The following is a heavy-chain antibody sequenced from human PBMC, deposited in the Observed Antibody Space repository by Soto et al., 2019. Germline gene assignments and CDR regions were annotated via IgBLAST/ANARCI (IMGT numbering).Heavy chain of an antibody. CDR2: IIPILGIA. CDR1: GGTFSSYT. V-gene: IGHV1-69*08. Sequence: QVQLVQSGAEVKKPGSSVKVSCKASGGTFSSYTISWVRQAPGQGLEWMGRIIPILGIANYAQKFQGRVTSTADKATSTAYMELSSLRSEDTAVYYCARDGGDIVVVPAATRGAFDIWGQGTMVTVSS. D-gene: IGHD2-2*01. J-gene: IGHJ3*02. CDR3: ARDGGDIVVVPAATRGAFDI.